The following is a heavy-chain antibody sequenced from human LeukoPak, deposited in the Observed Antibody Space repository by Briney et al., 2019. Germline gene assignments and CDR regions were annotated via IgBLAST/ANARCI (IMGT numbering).Heavy chain of an antibody. Sequence: GASVKVSCKTSGYTFINYGISWVRQAPGQGLEWMAWISAYTGHTRYAQNFKGRVTMTTDSATSTVYMDLRSLSSDDTAVYYCSRTTDASGSHYPLDYWGQGTLVTVSS. CDR2: ISAYTGHT. V-gene: IGHV1-18*01. D-gene: IGHD3-10*01. CDR3: SRTTDASGSHYPLDY. CDR1: GYTFINYG. J-gene: IGHJ4*02.